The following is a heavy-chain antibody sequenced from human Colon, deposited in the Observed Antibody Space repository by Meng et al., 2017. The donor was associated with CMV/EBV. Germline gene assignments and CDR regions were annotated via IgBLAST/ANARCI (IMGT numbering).Heavy chain of an antibody. V-gene: IGHV1-69*10. D-gene: IGHD2-2*01. J-gene: IGHJ6*02. CDR2: IIPILGIA. CDR3: ARTLTASVVPAAMDYYGMDV. CDR1: SYA. Sequence: SYAISWVRQAPGQGLEWMGGIIPILGIANYAQKFQGRVTITADKSTSTAYMELSSLRSEDTAVYYCARTLTASVVPAAMDYYGMDVWGQGTTVTVSS.